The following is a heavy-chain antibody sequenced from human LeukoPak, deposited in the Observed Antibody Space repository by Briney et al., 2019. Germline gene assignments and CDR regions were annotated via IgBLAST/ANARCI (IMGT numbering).Heavy chain of an antibody. Sequence: ASVTVSCKASGYIFTSYGITWVRQAPGQGLEWVGWINGYNGNTNYAQKLRGRVTMTTDTATSTAYMELKTLTSDDSAFYYCARAGGFGESDYWGQGTLVTVSS. CDR1: GYIFTSYG. J-gene: IGHJ4*02. CDR2: INGYNGNT. D-gene: IGHD3-10*01. CDR3: ARAGGFGESDY. V-gene: IGHV1-18*01.